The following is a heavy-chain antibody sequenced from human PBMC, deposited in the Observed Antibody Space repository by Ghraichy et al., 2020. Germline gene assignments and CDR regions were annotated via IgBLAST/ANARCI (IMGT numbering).Heavy chain of an antibody. CDR2: IRQDGREK. J-gene: IGHJ3*02. CDR3: ARESVVASRDDAFDI. CDR1: GFTLSNHY. D-gene: IGHD5-12*01. Sequence: LSLTCVASGFTLSNHYMTWVRQTPGRGLEWVANIRQDGREKYYVGSVKGRFTISRDNAKNSVYLQMNSLRANDTAVYYCARESVVASRDDAFDIWGQGTMVTVSS. V-gene: IGHV3-7*03.